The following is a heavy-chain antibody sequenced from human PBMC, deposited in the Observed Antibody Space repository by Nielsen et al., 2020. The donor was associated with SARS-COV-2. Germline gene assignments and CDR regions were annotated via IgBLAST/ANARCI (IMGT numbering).Heavy chain of an antibody. CDR2: ISSSSSTI. CDR3: AREGGVGATGLDY. CDR1: GFTFSSYS. V-gene: IGHV3-48*01. J-gene: IGHJ4*02. D-gene: IGHD1-26*01. Sequence: GESLKISCAASGFTFSSYSMNWVRQAPGKGLEWVSYISSSSSTIYYADSVKGRFTISRDNSKNTLYLQMNSLRAEDTAVYYCAREGGVGATGLDYWGQGTLVTVSS.